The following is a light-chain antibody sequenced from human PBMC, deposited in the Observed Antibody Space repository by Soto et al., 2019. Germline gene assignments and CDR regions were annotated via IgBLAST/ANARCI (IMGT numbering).Light chain of an antibody. CDR2: DAP. Sequence: DIQMTQSPSTLSASVGDRVTTTCRASQSISSWLAWYQQKPGKAPKLLIYDAPSLESGVPSRFSGSGSGTEFTLTISSLQHDDFATYYCQQYNNYWTFGQGTKVDIK. V-gene: IGKV1-5*01. J-gene: IGKJ1*01. CDR1: QSISSW. CDR3: QQYNNYWT.